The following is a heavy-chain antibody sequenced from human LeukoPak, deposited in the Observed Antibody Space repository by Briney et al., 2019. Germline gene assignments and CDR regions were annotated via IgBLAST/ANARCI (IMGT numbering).Heavy chain of an antibody. CDR3: ARDKSGNSGWYSYFDY. Sequence: ASVKVSCKASGYTFTSYYMHWVRQAPGQGLEWMGIINPSGGSTSYAQKFQGRVTMTRDTTTSTVYMELSSLRSEDTAVYYCARDKSGNSGWYSYFDYWGQGTLVTVSS. D-gene: IGHD6-19*01. J-gene: IGHJ4*02. CDR2: INPSGGST. CDR1: GYTFTSYY. V-gene: IGHV1-46*01.